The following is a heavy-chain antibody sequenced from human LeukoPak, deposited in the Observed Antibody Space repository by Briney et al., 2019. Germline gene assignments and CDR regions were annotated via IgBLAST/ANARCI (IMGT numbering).Heavy chain of an antibody. Sequence: SETLSLTCTVSGGSISSSSYYWGWIRQPPGKGLEWIGYMYYSGSTYYNPSLKSRVTISVDTSKNQFSLKLSSVTAADTAVYYCARGRPLGDYDSSAYQSFDYWGQGTLVTVSS. CDR2: MYYSGST. V-gene: IGHV4-39*07. CDR3: ARGRPLGDYDSSAYQSFDY. CDR1: GGSISSSSYY. J-gene: IGHJ4*02. D-gene: IGHD3-22*01.